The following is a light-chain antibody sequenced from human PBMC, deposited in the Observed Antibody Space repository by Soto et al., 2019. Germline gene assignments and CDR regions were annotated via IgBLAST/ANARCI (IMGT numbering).Light chain of an antibody. CDR2: GGS. V-gene: IGKV2-30*01. J-gene: IGKJ4*01. CDR3: MQGTHWPLT. CDR1: QSLLFFNGITY. Sequence: EVVLTQSPLSLLVTVGQPATVSCRSSQSLLFFNGITYLTWFHQRPGQPPRRLIFGGSNRDSGVPDRCSGSGSGTDVTLEISRVEAEDVGLFYCMQGTHWPLTFGGGTRVEIK.